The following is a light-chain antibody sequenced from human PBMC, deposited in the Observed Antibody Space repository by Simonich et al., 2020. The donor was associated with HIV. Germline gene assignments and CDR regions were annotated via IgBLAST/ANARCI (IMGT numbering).Light chain of an antibody. J-gene: IGKJ1*01. V-gene: IGKV3-15*01. CDR2: GAS. Sequence: EIVRTQSPATLSVSPGERATLPCRASQSVSSNLAWYQQKPGQAPRLLIYGASTRATSIPAKFSGSGSGTEFTLTISSLQSEDSAVYYCQHYNNWPPWTFGQGTKVEIK. CDR3: QHYNNWPPWT. CDR1: QSVSSN.